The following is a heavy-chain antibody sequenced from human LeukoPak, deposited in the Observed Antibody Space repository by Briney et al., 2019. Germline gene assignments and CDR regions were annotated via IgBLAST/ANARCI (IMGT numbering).Heavy chain of an antibody. D-gene: IGHD5-12*01. CDR3: ARGDSGYDYGFDN. Sequence: SMKVSCKASGGTFSSHAISWVRQAPGQGLEWAGGIIPIFGTTNYAQKFQGRVTITTDESTSTGYMELRSLRSDDTAVYYCARGDSGYDYGFDNWGQGTLVTVSS. V-gene: IGHV1-69*05. J-gene: IGHJ4*02. CDR2: IIPIFGTT. CDR1: GGTFSSHA.